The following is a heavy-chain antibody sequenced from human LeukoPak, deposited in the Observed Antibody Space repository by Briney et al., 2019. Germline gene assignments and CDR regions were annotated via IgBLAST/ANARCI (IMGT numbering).Heavy chain of an antibody. Sequence: GGSLRLSCTTSGFTFGDYSMNWVRQAPGKGLEWVSYISSSGSTIYYADSVKGRFTISRDNAKNSLYLQMNSLRAEDTAIYYCATYRQVLLPFESWGQGTLVTVSS. V-gene: IGHV3-48*03. CDR3: ATYRQVLLPFES. CDR2: ISSSGSTI. J-gene: IGHJ4*02. CDR1: GFTFGDYS. D-gene: IGHD2-8*02.